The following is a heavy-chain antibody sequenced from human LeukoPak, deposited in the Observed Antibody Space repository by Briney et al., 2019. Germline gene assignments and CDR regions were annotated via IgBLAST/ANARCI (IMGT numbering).Heavy chain of an antibody. CDR3: ARGPRITIFGVVMANDAFDI. CDR2: INPNSGDT. J-gene: IGHJ3*02. D-gene: IGHD3-3*01. CDR1: GYTFSDYY. Sequence: ASVKVSCKTSGYTFSDYYIHWIRQAPGQGLEWVGWINPNSGDTDYAQKFQGRVTMTRDTSSSTAYMELSRLRFDDTVVYYCARGPRITIFGVVMANDAFDIWGQGTMVTVSS. V-gene: IGHV1-2*02.